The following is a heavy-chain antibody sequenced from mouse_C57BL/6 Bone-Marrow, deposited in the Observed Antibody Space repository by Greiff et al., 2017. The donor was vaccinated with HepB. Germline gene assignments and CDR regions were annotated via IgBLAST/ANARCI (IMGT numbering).Heavy chain of an antibody. CDR3: ARRAYVGFAY. CDR2: INPSSGYT. D-gene: IGHD1-1*01. V-gene: IGHV1-7*01. CDR1: GYTFTSYW. Sequence: VQLQQSGAELAKPGASVKLSCKASGYTFTSYWMHWVKQRPGQGLEWIGYINPSSGYTKYNQKFKDKATLTADKSSRTAYMQLSSLTYEDSAVYYCARRAYVGFAYWGQGTLVTVSA. J-gene: IGHJ3*01.